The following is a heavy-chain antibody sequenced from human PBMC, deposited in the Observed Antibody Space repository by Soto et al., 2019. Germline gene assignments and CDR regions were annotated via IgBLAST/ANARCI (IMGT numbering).Heavy chain of an antibody. CDR1: VFTFISYA. CDR3: AKGLEGYDFWSGYYNDYYYGMDV. J-gene: IGHJ6*02. CDR2: ISGSGGST. V-gene: IGHV3-23*01. D-gene: IGHD3-3*01. Sequence: GWSLRLACASSVFTFISYAMRWVRQAPGKGLEWVSAISGSGGSTYYADSVKGRFTISRDNSKNTLYLQMNSLRAEDTAVYYCAKGLEGYDFWSGYYNDYYYGMDVWGQGTTVTVSS.